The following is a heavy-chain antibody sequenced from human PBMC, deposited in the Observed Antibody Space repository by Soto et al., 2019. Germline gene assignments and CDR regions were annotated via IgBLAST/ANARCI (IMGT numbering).Heavy chain of an antibody. CDR3: ARDTSNYFDF. D-gene: IGHD2-2*01. V-gene: IGHV1-18*01. J-gene: IGHJ4*02. Sequence: ASVKVCCKASRYTFTSYDMRWLRQAPGQGLEWIGWISTYNGNTHYVPKLQGRITMTTDTSTSTAYMELRSLRSDDTAIYFCARDTSNYFDFWGQGTPVTVSS. CDR2: ISTYNGNT. CDR1: RYTFTSYD.